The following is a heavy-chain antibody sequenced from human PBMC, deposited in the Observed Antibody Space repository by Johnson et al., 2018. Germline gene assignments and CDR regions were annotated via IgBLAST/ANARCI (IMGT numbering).Heavy chain of an antibody. V-gene: IGHV3-48*02. D-gene: IGHD5-24*01. J-gene: IGHJ4*02. Sequence: EVQLLESGGGLVQPGGSLRLSCAAYGFTFSRYSLNWVRQAPGKGLEWVSYISASSSSRYYADSVKGRFTISRDNAKNSLYLQMSSLRDEDTAVYYCARDGDDYNYKDPSRIKLPAGYWGQGTLVTVSS. CDR3: ARDGDDYNYKDPSRIKLPAGY. CDR2: ISASSSSR. CDR1: GFTFSRYS.